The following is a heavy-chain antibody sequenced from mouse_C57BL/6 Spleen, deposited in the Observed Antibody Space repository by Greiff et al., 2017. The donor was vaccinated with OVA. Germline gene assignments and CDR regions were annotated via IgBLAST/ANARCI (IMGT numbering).Heavy chain of an antibody. Sequence: VQLQESGPGLVAPSQSLTITCTVSGFSLTSYGVHWVRQPPGKGLEWLVVIWSDGSTTYNSALKSSLSIIKDNSKSQVFLNMHRLQTDDPAMYYCARHACGSYLDYWGQGTTLTVSS. CDR1: GFSLTSYG. D-gene: IGHD1-1*02. V-gene: IGHV2-6-1*01. CDR2: IWSDGST. CDR3: ARHACGSYLDY. J-gene: IGHJ2*01.